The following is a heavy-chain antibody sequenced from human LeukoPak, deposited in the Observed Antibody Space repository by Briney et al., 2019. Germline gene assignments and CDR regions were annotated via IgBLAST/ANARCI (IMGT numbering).Heavy chain of an antibody. CDR3: ARDRGDCSGGSCYSYYYGMDA. V-gene: IGHV1-69*04. J-gene: IGHJ6*02. D-gene: IGHD2-15*01. CDR2: IIPILGIA. Sequence: SVKVSCKASGGTFSSYAISWVRQAPGQGLEWMGRIIPILGIANYAQKFQGRVTITADKSTSTAYMELSSLRSEDTAVYYCARDRGDCSGGSCYSYYYGMDAWGQGTTVTVSS. CDR1: GGTFSSYA.